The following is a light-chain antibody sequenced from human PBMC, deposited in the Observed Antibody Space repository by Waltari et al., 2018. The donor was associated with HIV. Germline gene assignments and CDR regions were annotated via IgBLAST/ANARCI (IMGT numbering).Light chain of an antibody. V-gene: IGLV1-40*01. CDR3: QSYDNVLTAVI. CDR2: GNN. CDR1: TSNPGANFD. Sequence: QSVLTQPPSVSGAPGQTVTVSCTGSTSNPGANFDVHWYQHLPGTAPKLLIYGNNNRPSGVPARFPGARSGSSASLAITGLQAEDEADYYCQSYDNVLTAVIFGGGTKVTVL. J-gene: IGLJ2*01.